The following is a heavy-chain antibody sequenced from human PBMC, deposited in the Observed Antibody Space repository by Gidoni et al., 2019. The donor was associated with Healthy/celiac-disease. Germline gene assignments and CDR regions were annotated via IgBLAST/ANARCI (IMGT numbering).Heavy chain of an antibody. CDR1: GCTFSNAW. D-gene: IGHD1-26*01. J-gene: IGHJ4*02. CDR2: IKRKTDGGTT. V-gene: IGHV3-15*01. CDR3: TTGWELFDD. Sequence: EVQLVESGGGLVKPGGSLRHSCAASGCTFSNAWMSWVRQSPGKGLGWVGRIKRKTDGGTTDYAAPVKGRFTISRDDSKNTLYLQMNSLKTEDTAVYYCTTGWELFDDWGQGTLVTVSS.